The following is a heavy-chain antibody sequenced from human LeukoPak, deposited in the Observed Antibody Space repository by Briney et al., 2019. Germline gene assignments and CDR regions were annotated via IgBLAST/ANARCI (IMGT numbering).Heavy chain of an antibody. J-gene: IGHJ4*02. CDR2: VSGTGGST. Sequence: QPGGSLRLSCAVSGFTFTNYAMSWVRQAPGKGLEWVSAVSGTGGSTYYADSVKGRFTISRDNSKNTLFLQMNSLRAEDTAVYYCAKDREGLSSGYDLEYFDYWGQGTLVTVSP. CDR3: AKDREGLSSGYDLEYFDY. V-gene: IGHV3-23*01. D-gene: IGHD5-12*01. CDR1: GFTFTNYA.